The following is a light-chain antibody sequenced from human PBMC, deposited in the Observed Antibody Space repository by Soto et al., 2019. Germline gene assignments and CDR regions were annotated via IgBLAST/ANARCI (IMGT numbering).Light chain of an antibody. CDR2: DVT. V-gene: IGLV2-14*01. CDR1: SNDVGGYNY. Sequence: QSALTQPASVSGSPGQSITISCTGTSNDVGGYNYVSWYQQHPGKAPKLLIYDVTDRPSGVSNRFSGSKSGNTASLTISGLQAEDEADYYCSSYTSSSTLDVVFGGGTKLTV. J-gene: IGLJ2*01. CDR3: SSYTSSSTLDVV.